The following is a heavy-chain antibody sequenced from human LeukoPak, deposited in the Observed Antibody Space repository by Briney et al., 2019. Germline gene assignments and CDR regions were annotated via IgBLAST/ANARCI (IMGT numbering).Heavy chain of an antibody. J-gene: IGHJ4*02. V-gene: IGHV3-21*04. CDR3: AKDQAHTDYDILTGYYNN. CDR1: GFTFSSYS. D-gene: IGHD3-9*01. CDR2: ISSSGSYI. Sequence: PGGSLRLSCTASGFTFSSYSMNWVRQAPGKGLEWVSSISSSGSYIYYADSVKGRFTMSRDNAKNSLYLQMNSLRAEDTAVYYCAKDQAHTDYDILTGYYNNWGQGTLVTVSS.